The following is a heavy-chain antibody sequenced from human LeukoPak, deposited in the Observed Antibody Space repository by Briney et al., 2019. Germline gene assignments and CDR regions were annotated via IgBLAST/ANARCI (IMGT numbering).Heavy chain of an antibody. V-gene: IGHV3-9*03. D-gene: IGHD1-26*01. CDR2: ISWNSGSI. CDR1: GFTFDDYA. CDR3: AKDSGRGATSAFDI. Sequence: SLRLSCAASGFTFDDYAMHWVRQAPGKGLEWVSGISWNSGSIGYADSVKGRFTISRDNAKNSLYLQMNSLRAEDMALYYCAKDSGRGATSAFDIWGQGTMVTVSS. J-gene: IGHJ3*02.